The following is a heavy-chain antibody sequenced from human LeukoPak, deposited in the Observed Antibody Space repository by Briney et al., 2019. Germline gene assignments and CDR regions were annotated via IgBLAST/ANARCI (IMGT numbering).Heavy chain of an antibody. Sequence: SGTLSLTSTVSGGSISGHYWNWIRQPPGKGLEWIGYIHDSGSTNSNPSLKSRVTISVDTSKNQFSLKLSSVTAADTAVYYCARYFCPSASCYHFDYWGQGSLVTVSS. CDR2: IHDSGST. CDR1: GGSISGHY. D-gene: IGHD2-2*01. CDR3: ARYFCPSASCYHFDY. V-gene: IGHV4-59*11. J-gene: IGHJ4*02.